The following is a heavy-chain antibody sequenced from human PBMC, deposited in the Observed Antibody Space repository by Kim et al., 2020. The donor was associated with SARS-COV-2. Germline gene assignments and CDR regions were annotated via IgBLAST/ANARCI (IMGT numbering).Heavy chain of an antibody. CDR2: ISSSSSYI. D-gene: IGHD3-10*01. Sequence: GGSLRLSCAASGFTFSSYSMNWVRQAPGKGLEWVSSISSSSSYIYYADSVKGRFTISRDNAKNSLYLQMNSLRAEDTAVYYCARSPTDYGIFDYWGQGTLVTVSS. J-gene: IGHJ4*02. CDR1: GFTFSSYS. V-gene: IGHV3-21*04. CDR3: ARSPTDYGIFDY.